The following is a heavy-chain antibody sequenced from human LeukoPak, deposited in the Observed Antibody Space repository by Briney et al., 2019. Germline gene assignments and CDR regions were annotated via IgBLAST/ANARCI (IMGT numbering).Heavy chain of an antibody. CDR3: ATGYDYVWGSYEVNAFDI. Sequence: PSETLSLTCTVSGGSISSYYWSWIRQPPGKGLEWIGYIYYSGSTNYNPSLKSRVTISVDTSKNQFSLKLSSVTAADTAVYYCATGYDYVWGSYEVNAFDIWGQGTMVTVSS. J-gene: IGHJ3*02. D-gene: IGHD3-16*01. CDR2: IYYSGST. V-gene: IGHV4-59*01. CDR1: GGSISSYY.